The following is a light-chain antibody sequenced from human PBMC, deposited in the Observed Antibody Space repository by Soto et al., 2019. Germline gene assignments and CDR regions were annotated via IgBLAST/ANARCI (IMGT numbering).Light chain of an antibody. Sequence: DIQMTQSPSSLSASVGDRVTITCRASQSISSYLNWYQHRPGKAPKLLISAASTLQSGVPSRFSGGGSGTDFTHTISSLQPEDFTTYYCQQSYNTPRTFGQGTKVEIK. V-gene: IGKV1-39*01. J-gene: IGKJ1*01. CDR1: QSISSY. CDR2: AAS. CDR3: QQSYNTPRT.